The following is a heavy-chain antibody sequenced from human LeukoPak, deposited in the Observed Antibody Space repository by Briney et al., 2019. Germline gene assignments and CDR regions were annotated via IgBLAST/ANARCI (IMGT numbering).Heavy chain of an antibody. D-gene: IGHD2-15*01. CDR1: GFTFGDYA. Sequence: PGRSLRLSCTASGFTFGDYAMSWVRQAPGKGREGGGFISMKAYGGTTEYAASVECRVTISRDDSKSIDYLQMNSLQPEDTAVYYCTGGIVVVVAGRRVCFDPWGQGTLVTVSS. V-gene: IGHV3-49*04. J-gene: IGHJ5*02. CDR3: TGGIVVVVAGRRVCFDP. CDR2: ISMKAYGGTT.